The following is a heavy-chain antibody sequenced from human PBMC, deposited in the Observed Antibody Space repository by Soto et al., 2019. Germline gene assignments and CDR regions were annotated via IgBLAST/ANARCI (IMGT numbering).Heavy chain of an antibody. Sequence: GGSLRLSCAASGFTFSSYSMNWVRQAPGKGLEWVSSISSSSSYIYYADSVKGRFTISRDNAKNSLYLQMNSLRAEDTAVYYCASSGRFTTTDYWGQGTLVTVSS. V-gene: IGHV3-21*01. D-gene: IGHD3-10*01. CDR2: ISSSSSYI. CDR1: GFTFSSYS. J-gene: IGHJ4*02. CDR3: ASSGRFTTTDY.